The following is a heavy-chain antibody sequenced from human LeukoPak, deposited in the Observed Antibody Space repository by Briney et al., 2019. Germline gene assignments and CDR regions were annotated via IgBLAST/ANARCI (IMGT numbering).Heavy chain of an antibody. D-gene: IGHD5-24*01. Sequence: SETLSLTCTVSGGSISSYYWSWIRQPPGKGLEWIGYIYYSGSNNYNHSLKSRVTISVDTSKNQFSLKLSSVTAADTAVYYCARDMAEAGRQDVWGKGTTVTVSS. CDR2: IYYSGSN. V-gene: IGHV4-59*01. CDR1: GGSISSYY. J-gene: IGHJ6*04. CDR3: ARDMAEAGRQDV.